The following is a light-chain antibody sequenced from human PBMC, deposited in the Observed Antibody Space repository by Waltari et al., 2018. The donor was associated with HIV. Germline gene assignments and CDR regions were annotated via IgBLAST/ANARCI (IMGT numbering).Light chain of an antibody. CDR3: CSYSDRRSYV. CDR1: STHLPNYDS. CDR2: EVN. V-gene: IGLV2-23*02. Sequence: HSALTQPASVSGSLGQSITTSCTGTSTHLPNYDSLSWYQQHPGKAPKIISYEVNKLPPGASNRMSGSKSGNTASLTISGLQAEDEADYYCCSYSDRRSYVFGSGTRVSAL. J-gene: IGLJ1*01.